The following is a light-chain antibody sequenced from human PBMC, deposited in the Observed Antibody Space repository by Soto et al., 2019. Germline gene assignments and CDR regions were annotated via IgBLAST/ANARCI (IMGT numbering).Light chain of an antibody. CDR2: DAS. CDR1: QSISTY. V-gene: IGKV3-11*01. CDR3: QQCGSSPWT. Sequence: IVLTQSPATLSLSPGERATLSCRAGQSISTYLAWYQQKSGQAPRLLIYDASNRATGTPARFSGSGSGTDFTLTISSLEPEDSAVYYCQQCGSSPWTFGQGTKVDIK. J-gene: IGKJ1*01.